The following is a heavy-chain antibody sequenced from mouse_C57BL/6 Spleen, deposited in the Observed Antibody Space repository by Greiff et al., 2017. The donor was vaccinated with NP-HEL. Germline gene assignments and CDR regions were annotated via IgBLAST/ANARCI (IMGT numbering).Heavy chain of an antibody. Sequence: VQVVESGPELVKPGASVKLSCKASGYTFTSYDINWVKQRPGQGLEWIGWIYPRDGSTKYNEKFKGKATLTVDTSSSTAYMELHSLTSEDSAVYFCARWNGFYAMDYWGQGTSVTVSS. V-gene: IGHV1-85*01. CDR1: GYTFTSYD. CDR3: ARWNGFYAMDY. J-gene: IGHJ4*01. D-gene: IGHD1-1*01. CDR2: IYPRDGST.